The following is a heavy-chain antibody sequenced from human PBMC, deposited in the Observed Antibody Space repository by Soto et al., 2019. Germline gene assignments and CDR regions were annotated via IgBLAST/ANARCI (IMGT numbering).Heavy chain of an antibody. J-gene: IGHJ4*02. V-gene: IGHV3-23*01. CDR1: GFTFNNYA. Sequence: EVQLLESGGGLVQPGGSLRLSCAASGFTFNNYAMTWVRQAPEKGLEWVSAISGGGDTTSYADSVKGRFTVSRDGSKNTLYLQMSSVRAEDTALYYCAKGRGGSGSLTPRVDFWGQGTLVTVSS. CDR2: ISGGGDTT. CDR3: AKGRGGSGSLTPRVDF. D-gene: IGHD3-10*01.